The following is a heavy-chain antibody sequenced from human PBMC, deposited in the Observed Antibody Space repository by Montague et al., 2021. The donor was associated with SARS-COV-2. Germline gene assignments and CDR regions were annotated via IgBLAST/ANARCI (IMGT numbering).Heavy chain of an antibody. J-gene: IGHJ2*01. CDR1: GITFSSYA. CDR3: AKDATTGTWCWCPDL. V-gene: IGHV3-23*01. CDR2: ITVDGGKT. Sequence: SLRLSCAASGITFSSYAMTWVRQAPGKGLEWVSAITVDGGKTWYADSVKGRFTISRDNSKNTLFLEMNSLRPEDTAVYYCAKDATTGTWCWCPDLWGRGTLVSGSS. D-gene: IGHD4/OR15-4a*01.